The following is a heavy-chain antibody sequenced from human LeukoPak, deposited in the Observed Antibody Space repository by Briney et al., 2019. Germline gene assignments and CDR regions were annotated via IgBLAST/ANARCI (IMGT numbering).Heavy chain of an antibody. Sequence: GRSLRLSCAASGFTFSSYGMHWVRQAPGKGLEWVAVIWYDGSNKYYADSVKGRFTISRDNSNNTLYLQMNSLRAEDTAVYYCARGDYTAMVKMGDDSSGYLDYWGQGTVVTVS. J-gene: IGHJ4*02. CDR2: IWYDGSNK. V-gene: IGHV3-33*01. CDR3: ARGDYTAMVKMGDDSSGYLDY. CDR1: GFTFSSYG. D-gene: IGHD3-22*01.